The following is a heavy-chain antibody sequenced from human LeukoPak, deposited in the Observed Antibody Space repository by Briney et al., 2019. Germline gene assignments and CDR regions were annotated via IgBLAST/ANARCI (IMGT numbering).Heavy chain of an antibody. Sequence: PGGSLRLSCAASGFTFSNYGMHWVRQAPGKGLEWMAFIRYDGSNKYYADSVKGRFTISRDNAKNSLYLQMNSLRVDDTAVYYCARDRSSGYYGSSDYWGQGTLVTVSS. D-gene: IGHD3-22*01. V-gene: IGHV3-30*02. J-gene: IGHJ4*02. CDR1: GFTFSNYG. CDR3: ARDRSSGYYGSSDY. CDR2: IRYDGSNK.